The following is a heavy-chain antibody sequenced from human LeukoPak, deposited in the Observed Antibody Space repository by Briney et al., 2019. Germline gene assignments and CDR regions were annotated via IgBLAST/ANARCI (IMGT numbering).Heavy chain of an antibody. D-gene: IGHD4-11*01. CDR2: VNPVSGGT. CDR1: GYTFTGYY. V-gene: IGHV1-2*02. J-gene: IGHJ5*02. Sequence: GASVKVSCKASGYTFTGYYIHWVRQAPGQGLEWMGWVNPVSGGTKCAQNFQGRVTMTRDTSISTAYMELTSDDTAVYYCARGDMAAVTGLDLWGQGTLVTVSS. CDR3: ARGDMAAVTGLDL.